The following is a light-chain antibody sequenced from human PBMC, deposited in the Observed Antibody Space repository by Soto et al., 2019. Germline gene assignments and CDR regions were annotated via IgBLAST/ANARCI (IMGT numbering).Light chain of an antibody. Sequence: SYELTQPPSVSVAPGQTARITCGGDHIGGKSVHWYQQKPGQAPLLVVYDDADRPSGIPVRFSGSNSDNTATLTIGRVEAGDEADYYCQVWDAGSDHVVFGGGTQLPVL. CDR3: QVWDAGSDHVV. CDR2: DDA. V-gene: IGLV3-21*02. CDR1: HIGGKS. J-gene: IGLJ2*01.